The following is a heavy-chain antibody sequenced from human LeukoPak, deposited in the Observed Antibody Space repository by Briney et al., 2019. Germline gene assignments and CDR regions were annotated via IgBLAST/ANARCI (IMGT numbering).Heavy chain of an antibody. J-gene: IGHJ4*02. D-gene: IGHD3-22*01. CDR2: ISVYNGHT. Sequence: ASVKVSCKASGYTFTSSSISWVRQAPGQGLEWMGWISVYNGHTNYALNVQGRVTMTTDTSTSTAYMELRSLTSDDTAVYYCAREGVYGSSGYYAYWGQGTLVTVSS. V-gene: IGHV1-18*01. CDR1: GYTFTSSS. CDR3: AREGVYGSSGYYAY.